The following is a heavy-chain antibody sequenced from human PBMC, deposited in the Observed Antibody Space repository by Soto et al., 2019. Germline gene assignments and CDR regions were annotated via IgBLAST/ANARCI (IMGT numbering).Heavy chain of an antibody. CDR2: IRSKAYGGTT. CDR3: TRGGDRNGMDV. V-gene: IGHV3-49*04. D-gene: IGHD3-16*01. J-gene: IGHJ6*02. Sequence: GGSLRLSCTASGFTFGDYAMTWVRQAPGKGLEWVSFIRSKAYGGTTEYAASVEGRFTISRDDSKTIAYLQMNSLKTEDTAVYYCTRGGDRNGMDVWGQGTTVTVSS. CDR1: GFTFGDYA.